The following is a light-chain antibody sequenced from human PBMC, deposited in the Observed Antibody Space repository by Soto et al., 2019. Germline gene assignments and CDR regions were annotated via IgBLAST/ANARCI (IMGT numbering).Light chain of an antibody. Sequence: QSALNQPPSASGSPGQSVTISCTGTSSDVGGYNYVSWYQQHPGKAPKLMIYEVSKRPSGVPDRFSGSKSGNTASLTVSGHQAEDEADYYCSSYAGSNVVFGGGTKLTVL. CDR2: EVS. CDR1: SSDVGGYNY. V-gene: IGLV2-8*01. CDR3: SSYAGSNVV. J-gene: IGLJ2*01.